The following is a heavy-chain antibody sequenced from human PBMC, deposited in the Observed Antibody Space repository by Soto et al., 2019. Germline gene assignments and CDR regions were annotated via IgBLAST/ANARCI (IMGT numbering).Heavy chain of an antibody. J-gene: IGHJ3*02. CDR3: ARERSPLINMIVVGPDAFDI. D-gene: IGHD3-22*01. Sequence: QVQLVQSGAEVKKPGASVKVSCKASGYTFTSYGISWVRQAPGQGLEWMGWISAYNGNTNYAQKLQGRVTMTTDTSTSTAYMELRSLRSDDTAVYYCARERSPLINMIVVGPDAFDIWGQGTMVTVSS. CDR1: GYTFTSYG. V-gene: IGHV1-18*04. CDR2: ISAYNGNT.